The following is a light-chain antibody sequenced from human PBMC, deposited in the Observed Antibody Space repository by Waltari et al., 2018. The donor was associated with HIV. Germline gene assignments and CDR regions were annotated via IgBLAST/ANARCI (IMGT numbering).Light chain of an antibody. Sequence: EIVLTQSPGTLSLSPGERATLSCRASQSVSSNYLAWYQQKPGQAPRLLNYGASSRATGIPDRFSGSGSGTDFTLTISRLEPEDFAVYYCQQYGGSPPITFGQGTRLEIK. J-gene: IGKJ5*01. CDR3: QQYGGSPPIT. CDR2: GAS. CDR1: QSVSSNY. V-gene: IGKV3-20*01.